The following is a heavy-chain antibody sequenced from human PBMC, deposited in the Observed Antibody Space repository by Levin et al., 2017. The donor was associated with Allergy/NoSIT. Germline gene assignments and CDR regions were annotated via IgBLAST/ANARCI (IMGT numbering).Heavy chain of an antibody. Sequence: GGSLRLSCAASGFTFSDYYMSWIRQAPGKGLEWVSYISSSSSYTNYADSVKGRFTISRDNAKNSLYLQMNSLRAEDTAVYYCARGYCSGGSCTSTYFDYWGQGTLVTVSS. D-gene: IGHD2-15*01. V-gene: IGHV3-11*05. CDR3: ARGYCSGGSCTSTYFDY. CDR2: ISSSSSYT. CDR1: GFTFSDYY. J-gene: IGHJ4*02.